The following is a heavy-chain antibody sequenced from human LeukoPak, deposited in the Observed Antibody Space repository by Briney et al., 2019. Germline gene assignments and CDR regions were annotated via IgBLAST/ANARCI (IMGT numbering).Heavy chain of an antibody. CDR2: LHSGGPT. CDR1: GLSVSNNN. J-gene: IGHJ6*03. Sequence: GGSLRLSCAASGLSVSNNNMRWVRQAPGKGLEWVSVLHSGGPTYHEDPVKGRFTISRYISKNTVYLQMNSLRAEDTAVYYCARDGRYDFWSASYYYCYFLDVWGKGTTVTVSS. V-gene: IGHV3-53*01. D-gene: IGHD3-3*01. CDR3: ARDGRYDFWSASYYYCYFLDV.